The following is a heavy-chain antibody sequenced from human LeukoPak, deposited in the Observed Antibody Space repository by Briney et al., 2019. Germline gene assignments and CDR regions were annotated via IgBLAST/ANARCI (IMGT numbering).Heavy chain of an antibody. CDR2: IRSKTDGGTT. J-gene: IGHJ4*02. CDR3: TTDDVVAGHFDY. V-gene: IGHV3-15*01. Sequence: GGSLRLSCTASGFIFTHAWMNWVRQAPGKGLEWVGRIRSKTDGGTTDYAAFVNGRFTISRDDSKNTLFLQMYSLKTEDTAVYYCTTDDVVAGHFDYWGQGTLVTVSS. D-gene: IGHD2-15*01. CDR1: GFIFTHAW.